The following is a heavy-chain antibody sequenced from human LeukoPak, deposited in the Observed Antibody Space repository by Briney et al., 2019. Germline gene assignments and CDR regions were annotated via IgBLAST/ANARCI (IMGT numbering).Heavy chain of an antibody. V-gene: IGHV4-38-2*02. D-gene: IGHD1-20*01. J-gene: IGHJ6*03. CDR1: GYSISSGYY. CDR2: IYHSGST. Sequence: SETLSLTCTVSGYSISSGYYWGWIRQPPGNGLEWIGSIYHSGSTYYNPSLKSRVTISVDTSKNQFSLKLSSVTAADTAVYYCARVGDNWSYYMDVWGKGTTVTVSS. CDR3: ARVGDNWSYYMDV.